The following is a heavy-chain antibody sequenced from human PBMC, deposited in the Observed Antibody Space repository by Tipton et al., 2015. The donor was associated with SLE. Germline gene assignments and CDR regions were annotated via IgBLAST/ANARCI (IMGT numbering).Heavy chain of an antibody. D-gene: IGHD2-8*02. CDR3: ARLVGENWFDP. J-gene: IGHJ5*02. CDR1: GFAFSSSW. Sequence: LRLSCTASGFAFSSSWMNWVRQAPGKGLEWIGTIFDSGRAYYSPSVNSLQSRVTMSVDTSRNEFSLQLRSVTAADTAIYFCARLVGENWFDPWGQGTLVTVSS. CDR2: IFDSGRA. V-gene: IGHV4-59*04.